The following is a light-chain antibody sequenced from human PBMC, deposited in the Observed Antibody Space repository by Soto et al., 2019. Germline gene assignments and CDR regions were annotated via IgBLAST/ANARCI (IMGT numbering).Light chain of an antibody. V-gene: IGKV3-20*01. CDR2: GAS. J-gene: IGKJ5*01. CDR1: QSVTSSY. CDR3: QEYGSSGTV. Sequence: EIVLTQSPGTLSLSPGERATLSCRASQSVTSSYLAWYQQKPGQAPRLLIYGASTRATGIPDRFSGSGSGTDFTLAISRLEPEDHAVYYYQEYGSSGTVFGQEPRLEI.